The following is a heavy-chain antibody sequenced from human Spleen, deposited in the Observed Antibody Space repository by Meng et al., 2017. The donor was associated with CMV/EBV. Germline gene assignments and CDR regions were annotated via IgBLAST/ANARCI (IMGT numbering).Heavy chain of an antibody. V-gene: IGHV3-7*01. D-gene: IGHD3-22*01. CDR1: GFTFSSYW. J-gene: IGHJ4*02. Sequence: GESLKISCAASGFTFSSYWMSWVRQAPGKGLEWVANIKQDGSEKYYVDSVKGRFTISRDNAKNSLYLQMNSLRAEDTAVYYCARDVYDRGVWYVDYFDYWGQGTLVTVSS. CDR3: ARDVYDRGVWYVDYFDY. CDR2: IKQDGSEK.